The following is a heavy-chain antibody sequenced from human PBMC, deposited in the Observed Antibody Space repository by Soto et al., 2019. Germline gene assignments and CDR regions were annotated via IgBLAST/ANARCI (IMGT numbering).Heavy chain of an antibody. V-gene: IGHV3-33*01. D-gene: IGHD2-15*01. CDR1: GFTFSSYG. CDR2: IWYDGSNK. CDR3: ARDQRDIVVVVAAAFSEGDAFDI. J-gene: IGHJ3*02. Sequence: QVQLVESGGGVVQPGRSLRLSCAASGFTFSSYGMHWVRQAPGKGLEWVAVIWYDGSNKYYADSVKGRFTISRDNSKNTLYLQMNSLRAEDTAVYYCARDQRDIVVVVAAAFSEGDAFDIWGQGTMVTVSS.